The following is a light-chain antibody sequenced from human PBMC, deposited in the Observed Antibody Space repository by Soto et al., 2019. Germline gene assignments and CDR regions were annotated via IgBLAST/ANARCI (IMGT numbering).Light chain of an antibody. Sequence: DIVMTQSPDSLAVSLGERATINCESSQRVLYSSNNKNYLAWYQQKPGQPPKLLIYWASTRESGVPDRFSGSGSGTDFNLTISSLQADDVAVYYCQQYYSAPWTFGQGTKVEIK. J-gene: IGKJ1*01. CDR1: QRVLYSSNNKNY. CDR2: WAS. V-gene: IGKV4-1*01. CDR3: QQYYSAPWT.